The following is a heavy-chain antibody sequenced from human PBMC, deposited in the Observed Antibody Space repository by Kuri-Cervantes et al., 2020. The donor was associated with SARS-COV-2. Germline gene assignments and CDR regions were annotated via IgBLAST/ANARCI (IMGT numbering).Heavy chain of an antibody. J-gene: IGHJ4*02. CDR2: IIPIFGTA. V-gene: IGHV1-69*01. Sequence: SVKVSCKASGGTFSNYAISWVRQAPGQGLEWMGGIIPIFGTANYAQKFQCRVTITADESTSTAYMELSSLRSEDTAVYYCARSNSGWYYFDYWGQGTLVTVSS. D-gene: IGHD6-19*01. CDR1: GGTFSNYA. CDR3: ARSNSGWYYFDY.